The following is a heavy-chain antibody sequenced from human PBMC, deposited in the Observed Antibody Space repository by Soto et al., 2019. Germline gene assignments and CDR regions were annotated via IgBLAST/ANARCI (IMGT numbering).Heavy chain of an antibody. CDR2: LNGGGGNT. V-gene: IGHV3-23*01. CDR1: GFTFSSYA. CDR3: AKVDDIVGALRDFDY. J-gene: IGHJ4*02. D-gene: IGHD1-26*01. Sequence: PGGSLRLSCAVSGFTFSSYAMTWVRQAPGKGLEWVSALNGGGGNTYYADSVKGRFTISRDNSKNTLYLQMNSLRAEDTAVYYCAKVDDIVGALRDFDYWGQGTLVTVSS.